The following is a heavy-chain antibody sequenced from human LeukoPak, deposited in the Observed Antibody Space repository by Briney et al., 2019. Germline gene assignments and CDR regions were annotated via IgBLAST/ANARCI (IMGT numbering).Heavy chain of an antibody. CDR3: ARSDYYDSSGYYALLDY. CDR1: GYSFTSYW. CDR2: IYPGDSDT. Sequence: GESLKISCKGSGYSFTSYWIGWVRQMPGKGLEWMGIIYPGDSDTRYSPSFQGQVTISADKSISTAYLRWSSLKASDTAMYYCARSDYYDSSGYYALLDYWGQGTLVTVSS. D-gene: IGHD3-22*01. J-gene: IGHJ4*02. V-gene: IGHV5-51*01.